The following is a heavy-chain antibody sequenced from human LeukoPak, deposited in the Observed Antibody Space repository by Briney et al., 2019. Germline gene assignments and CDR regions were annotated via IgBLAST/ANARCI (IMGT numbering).Heavy chain of an antibody. V-gene: IGHV1-2*02. D-gene: IGHD3-9*01. CDR3: CLLATYDILTGYYNGEDY. Sequence: ASVKVSCKASGYTFSEYFMHWVRQAPGQGLEWMGWINPKSGGTHYAQKFQGRVTMTRDTSISTAYMELSRLRSDDTAVYYCCLLATYDILTGYYNGEDYWGQGTLVTVSS. CDR2: INPKSGGT. J-gene: IGHJ4*02. CDR1: GYTFSEYF.